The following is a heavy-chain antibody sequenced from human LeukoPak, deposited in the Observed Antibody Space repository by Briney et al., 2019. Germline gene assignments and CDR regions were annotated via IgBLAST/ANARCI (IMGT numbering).Heavy chain of an antibody. CDR2: INHSGST. J-gene: IGHJ6*03. CDR1: GGSFSGYY. V-gene: IGHV4-34*01. Sequence: SETLFLTCAVYGGSFSGYYWSWIRQPPGKGLEWIGEINHSGSTNYNPSLKSRVTISVDTSKSQFSLELSSVTAADTAVYYCARGPKCTNGVCYRKYYYYYYMDVWGKGTTVTVSS. D-gene: IGHD2-8*01. CDR3: ARGPKCTNGVCYRKYYYYYYMDV.